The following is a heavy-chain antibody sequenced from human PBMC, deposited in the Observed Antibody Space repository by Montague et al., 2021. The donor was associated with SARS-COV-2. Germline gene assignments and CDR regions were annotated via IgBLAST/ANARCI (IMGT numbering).Heavy chain of an antibody. J-gene: IGHJ1*01. CDR1: GFTFSTHW. D-gene: IGHD3-10*01. V-gene: IGHV3-74*01. Sequence: SLRLSCAASGFTFSTHWMHWVRQDPGKGLMWVSRISTEGSATDYADSVKGRFTISRDNAKNTLYLQMNSLRVEDTGVYYCAKARGSGSYYLGQWGQGTLVTVSS. CDR2: ISTEGSAT. CDR3: AKARGSGSYYLGQ.